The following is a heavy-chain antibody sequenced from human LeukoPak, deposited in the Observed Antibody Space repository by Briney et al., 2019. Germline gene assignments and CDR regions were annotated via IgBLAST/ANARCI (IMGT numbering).Heavy chain of an antibody. CDR2: IYYSGST. D-gene: IGHD6-13*01. Sequence: SETLSLTCTVSGGSISSSSYYWGWIRQPPGKGLEWIGSIYYSGSTYYNPSLKSRVTISVDTSKNQYSLKLSSVTAADTAVYYCARLPLPSYSSSWYFDYWGQGTLVTVSS. J-gene: IGHJ4*02. CDR3: ARLPLPSYSSSWYFDY. CDR1: GGSISSSSYY. V-gene: IGHV4-39*01.